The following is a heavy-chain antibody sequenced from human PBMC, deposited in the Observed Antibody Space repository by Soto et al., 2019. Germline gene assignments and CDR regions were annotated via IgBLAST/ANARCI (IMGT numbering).Heavy chain of an antibody. V-gene: IGHV4-34*01. Sequence: PSETLSLTCAVYGGSFSGYYWSWIRQPPGKGLEWIGEINHSGSTNYNPSLKSRVTISVDTSKNQFSLKLSSVTAADTAVYYCARALFITMVRGVPIRWRYYYGMDVWGQGTTVTVSS. CDR3: ARALFITMVRGVPIRWRYYYGMDV. CDR2: INHSGST. CDR1: GGSFSGYY. D-gene: IGHD3-10*01. J-gene: IGHJ6*02.